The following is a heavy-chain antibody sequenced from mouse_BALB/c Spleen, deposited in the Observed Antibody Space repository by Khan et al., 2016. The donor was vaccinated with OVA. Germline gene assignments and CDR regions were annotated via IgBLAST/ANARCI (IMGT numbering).Heavy chain of an antibody. Sequence: QVQLKESGAELAKPGASVKMSCKASGYSFINYWILWVKQRPGQGLEWIGYIHPSTGYTEYNQNFKDKATLTADKSSSTAYMQLSSLTSEDSAVNYGARRSRRWDFDYGGQGTTLTVSS. CDR3: ARRSRRWDFDY. D-gene: IGHD1-1*01. J-gene: IGHJ2*01. CDR2: IHPSTGYT. V-gene: IGHV1-7*01. CDR1: GYSFINYW.